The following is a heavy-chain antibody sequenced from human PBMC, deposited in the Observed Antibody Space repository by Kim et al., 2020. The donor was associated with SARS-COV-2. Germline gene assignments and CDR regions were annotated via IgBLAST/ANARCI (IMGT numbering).Heavy chain of an antibody. CDR2: IYYSGST. J-gene: IGHJ5*02. CDR3: ARGERWLQFNWFDP. Sequence: SETLSLTCTVSGGSISSYYWSWIRQPPGKGLEWIGYIYYSGSTNYNPSLKSRVTISVDTSKNQFSLKLSSVTAADTAMYYCARGERWLQFNWFDPWGQGT. V-gene: IGHV4-59*01. CDR1: GGSISSYY. D-gene: IGHD5-12*01.